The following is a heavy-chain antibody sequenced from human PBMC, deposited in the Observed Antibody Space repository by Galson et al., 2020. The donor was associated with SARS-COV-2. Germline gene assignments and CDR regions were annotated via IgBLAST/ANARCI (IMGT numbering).Heavy chain of an antibody. CDR2: IKQDGSEK. CDR1: GFTFSSYW. CDR3: AIVPTGDFWSGYYSAPYDY. V-gene: IGHV3-7*01. Sequence: LSLTCAASGFTFSSYWMSWVRQAPGKGLEWVANIKQDGSEKYYVDSVKGRFTISRDNAKNSLYLQMNSLRAEDTAVYYCAIVPTGDFWSGYYSAPYDYWGQGTLVTVSS. J-gene: IGHJ4*02. D-gene: IGHD3-3*01.